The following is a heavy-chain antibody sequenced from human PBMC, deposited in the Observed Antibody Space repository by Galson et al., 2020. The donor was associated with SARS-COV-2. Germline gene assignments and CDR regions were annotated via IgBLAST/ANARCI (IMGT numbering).Heavy chain of an antibody. D-gene: IGHD3-22*01. CDR3: ARYIVRDSSGYYPDAFDI. CDR2: IYYSGST. J-gene: IGHJ3*02. Sequence: SETLSLTCTVSGGSISSSSYYWGWIRQPPGKGLEWIGSIYYSGSTYYNPSLKSRVTISVDTSKNQFSLKLSSVTAADTAVYYCARYIVRDSSGYYPDAFDIWGQGTMVTVSS. V-gene: IGHV4-39*01. CDR1: GGSISSSSYY.